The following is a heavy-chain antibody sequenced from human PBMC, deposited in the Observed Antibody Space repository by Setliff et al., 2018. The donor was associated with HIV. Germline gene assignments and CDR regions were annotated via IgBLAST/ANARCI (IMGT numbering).Heavy chain of an antibody. V-gene: IGHV4-31*03. CDR2: IYYSGRT. Sequence: SETLSLTCTVSGDSITSGGFYCNWFRQHPGKGLEWIGWIYYSGRTKYNPSLESRVTISVDTSKNQFSLTVSSVTAADTAVYYCAREIPYSYGGRGHPLWGQGTLVTVSS. CDR1: GDSITSGGFY. D-gene: IGHD3-22*01. J-gene: IGHJ4*02. CDR3: AREIPYSYGGRGHPL.